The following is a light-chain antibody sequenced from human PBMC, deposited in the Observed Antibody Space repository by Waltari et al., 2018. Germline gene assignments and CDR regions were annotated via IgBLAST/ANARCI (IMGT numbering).Light chain of an antibody. CDR3: QHYRSLPVT. CDR2: GAS. J-gene: IGKJ1*01. Sequence: CRASQSVSRTLAWYQQKPGQAPRLLIYGASIRATGIPDRFSDSGSGTDFSLTISRLEPEDFAVYYCQHYRSLPVTFGQGTKVEIK. V-gene: IGKV3-20*01. CDR1: QSVSRT.